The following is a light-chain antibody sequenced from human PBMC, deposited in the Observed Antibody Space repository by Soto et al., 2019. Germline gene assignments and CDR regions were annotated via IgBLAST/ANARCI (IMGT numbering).Light chain of an antibody. CDR1: SSNIGSNT. J-gene: IGLJ3*02. CDR3: ATWDDSLNVV. V-gene: IGLV1-44*01. CDR2: SND. Sequence: QSVLTKSPSASGTPGQRVSISCSGSSSNIGSNTVSWYQHVPGTAPKLLIYSNDQRPSAVPGRFSGSKSGSSASLAISGLQSEDEADYYCATWDDSLNVVFGGGTKLTVL.